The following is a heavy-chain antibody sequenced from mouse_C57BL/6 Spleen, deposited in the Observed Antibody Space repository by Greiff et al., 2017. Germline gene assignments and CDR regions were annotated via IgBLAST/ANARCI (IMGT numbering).Heavy chain of an antibody. CDR3: ARGNPRYYGSSYYFDY. CDR1: RYTFTSYT. D-gene: IGHD1-1*01. J-gene: IGHJ2*01. CDR2: INPSSGYT. Sequence: VQLQQSGAELARPGASVKMSCKASRYTFTSYTMHWVKQRPGQGLEWIGYINPSSGYTKYNQKFKDKATLTADKSSSTAYMQLSSLTSEDSAVYYCARGNPRYYGSSYYFDYWGQGTTLTVSS. V-gene: IGHV1-4*01.